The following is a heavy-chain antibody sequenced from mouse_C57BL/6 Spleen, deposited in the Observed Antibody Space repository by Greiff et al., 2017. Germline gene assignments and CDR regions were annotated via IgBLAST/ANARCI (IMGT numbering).Heavy chain of an antibody. CDR2: IRNKANGYTT. V-gene: IGHV7-3*01. J-gene: IGHJ4*01. Sequence: EVQLVESGGGLVQPGGSLSLSCAASGFSFTDYYMRWVRQPPGTALEWLGFIRNKANGYTTADNASVKGRFTISRANSQSILYLQMNAQRATDSATYYGASWEGAMDYWGQGTSVTVSS. D-gene: IGHD4-1*01. CDR1: GFSFTDYY. CDR3: ASWEGAMDY.